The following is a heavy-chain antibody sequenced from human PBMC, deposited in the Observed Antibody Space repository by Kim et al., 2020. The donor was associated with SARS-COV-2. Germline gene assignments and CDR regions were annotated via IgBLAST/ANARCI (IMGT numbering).Heavy chain of an antibody. CDR3: ARERKDGYNYGALFY. CDR1: GYTFTSYA. CDR2: INAGNGNT. V-gene: IGHV1-3*01. J-gene: IGHJ4*02. D-gene: IGHD5-12*01. Sequence: ASVKVSCKASGYTFTSYAMHWVRQAPGQWLEWMGWINAGNGNTKYSQKFQGRVTITRDTSASTAYMELSSLRSEDTAVYYCARERKDGYNYGALFYWGQGTLVTVSS.